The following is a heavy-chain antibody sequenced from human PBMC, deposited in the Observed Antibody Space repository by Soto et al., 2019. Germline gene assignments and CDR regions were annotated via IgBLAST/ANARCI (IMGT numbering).Heavy chain of an antibody. CDR1: GFTFSSYA. D-gene: IGHD6-19*01. Sequence: EVQLLESGGGLVQPGGSLRLSCAASGFTFSSYAMSWVRQAPGKGLEWVSAISGSGGSTYYADSVKGRFTISRDSSRNSLYLQINSLRAEDTAEYYCAKGGVAGPFDYWGQGTLVTVSS. V-gene: IGHV3-23*01. CDR3: AKGGVAGPFDY. J-gene: IGHJ4*02. CDR2: ISGSGGST.